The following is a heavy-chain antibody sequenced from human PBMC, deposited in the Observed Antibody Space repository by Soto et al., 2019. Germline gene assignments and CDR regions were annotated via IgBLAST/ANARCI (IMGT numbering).Heavy chain of an antibody. CDR3: AKDYGSGSYGP. CDR2: ISDSGGST. CDR1: GFTFSDYA. Sequence: EVQLLESGGGLVQPGGSLRPSCAASGFTFSDYAMGWVRKAPGKGLEWVSSISDSGGSTYYADSVKGRFTISRDNSKNTLYLQMNSLRAEDTAVYYCAKDYGSGSYGPWGQGTPVTVSS. V-gene: IGHV3-23*01. J-gene: IGHJ5*02. D-gene: IGHD3-10*01.